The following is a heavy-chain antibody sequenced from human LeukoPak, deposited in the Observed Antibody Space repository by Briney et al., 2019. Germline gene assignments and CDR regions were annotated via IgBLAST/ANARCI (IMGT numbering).Heavy chain of an antibody. J-gene: IGHJ5*02. CDR1: GGSIDRDNW. D-gene: IGHD3-10*01. CDR2: IYHSGST. CDR3: VRYAAGNYWFDP. Sequence: SGTLSLTCVVSGGSIDRDNWWSWVRLPPGKGLEWIGEIYHSGSTTYNPSLKSRVTISVDRSKTQFSLNLSSVTAADTAVYFCVRYAAGNYWFDPWGQGTLVTVSS. V-gene: IGHV4-4*02.